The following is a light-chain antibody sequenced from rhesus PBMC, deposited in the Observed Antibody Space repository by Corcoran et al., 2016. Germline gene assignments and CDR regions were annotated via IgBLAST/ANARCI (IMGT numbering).Light chain of an antibody. Sequence: DIQMTQSPSSLSASVGDRVTITCRTSQGINTYLNWYQQKPGKAPKLLIYAVSNLESGVPSRFRGKGSGTDFTLTISSLQPEDFATYYCLQYNSDPYTFGQGTKVEIK. CDR1: QGINTY. V-gene: IGKV1-43*02. J-gene: IGKJ2*01. CDR3: LQYNSDPYT. CDR2: AVS.